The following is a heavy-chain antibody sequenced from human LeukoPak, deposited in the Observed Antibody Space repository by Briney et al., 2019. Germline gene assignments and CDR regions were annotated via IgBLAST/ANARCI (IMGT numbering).Heavy chain of an antibody. J-gene: IGHJ1*01. CDR1: GYSFTNYW. D-gene: IGHD3-16*01. CDR3: ARRYGGGGREYFHH. Sequence: GESLKVSCKGSGYSFTNYWIAWVRQMPGKGLEWMGIIYPGDSDTRYSPSFQGQVTISADKSISTAYLQWGSLKASDSAMYYCARRYGGGGREYFHHWGQGTLVTVSS. V-gene: IGHV5-51*01. CDR2: IYPGDSDT.